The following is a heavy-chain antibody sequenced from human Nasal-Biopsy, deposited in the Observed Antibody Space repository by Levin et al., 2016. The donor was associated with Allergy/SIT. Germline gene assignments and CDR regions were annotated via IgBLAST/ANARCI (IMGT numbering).Heavy chain of an antibody. D-gene: IGHD3-3*01. V-gene: IGHV3-21*01. CDR3: ARDDDPTSGIDP. CDR1: GFTLSTYS. CDR2: ITSGSTYI. Sequence: GESLKISCEAFGFTLSTYSMNWVRQAPGKGLEWVSSITSGSTYIYYADSVKGRFTISRDNTKNSLYLQMNSLRPEDTAVYYCARDDDPTSGIDPWGQGTLVTVSS. J-gene: IGHJ5*02.